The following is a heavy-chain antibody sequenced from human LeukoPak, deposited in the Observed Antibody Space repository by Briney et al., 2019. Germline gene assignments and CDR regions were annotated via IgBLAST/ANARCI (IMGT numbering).Heavy chain of an antibody. CDR1: GFTFSSDW. V-gene: IGHV3-7*03. J-gene: IGHJ4*02. CDR2: IKEDGSES. CDR3: ARFPRDPRRFDY. Sequence: PGGSLRLSCAVSGFTFSSDWMTWVRQAPGKGLEWVANIKEDGSESYYVDSVKGRFTISRDNTKNSLYLQMNSLRAEDTAVYYCARFPRDPRRFDYWGQGTLVTVSS. D-gene: IGHD6-25*01.